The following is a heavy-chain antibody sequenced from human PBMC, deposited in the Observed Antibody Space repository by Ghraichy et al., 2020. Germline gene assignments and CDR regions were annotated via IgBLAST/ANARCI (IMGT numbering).Heavy chain of an antibody. CDR1: GGSIISYY. CDR3: ARNDNVYYYMDL. D-gene: IGHD1-1*01. V-gene: IGHV4-59*01. CDR2: IYYTGST. Sequence: SETLSLTCTVSGGSIISYYWSWIRQPPGKGLEWIGYIYYTGSTDYNPSPKSRVTISVDTSKNQFSLRLSSVTAADTAVYYCARNDNVYYYMDLWGKGTTVTVSS. J-gene: IGHJ6*03.